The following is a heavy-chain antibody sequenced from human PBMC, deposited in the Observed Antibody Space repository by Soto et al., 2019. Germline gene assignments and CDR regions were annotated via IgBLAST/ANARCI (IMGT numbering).Heavy chain of an antibody. CDR2: ISAYNDNT. V-gene: IGHV1-18*01. D-gene: IGHD6-13*01. Sequence: SVKVGCRTSGYPFISYGISLVRQAPGQGLEWMGWISAYNDNTNYAQKLQGRVTMTTDTSTSTAYMEMRSLRSDDTAVYYCARDQSGNLAAAGYWGQGTLVTVSS. CDR3: ARDQSGNLAAAGY. J-gene: IGHJ4*02. CDR1: GYPFISYG.